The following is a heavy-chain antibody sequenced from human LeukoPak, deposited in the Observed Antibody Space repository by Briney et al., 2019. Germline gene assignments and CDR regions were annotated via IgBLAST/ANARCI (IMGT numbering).Heavy chain of an antibody. Sequence: GVSLRLSCAASGFTFSAYWMYWVRQAPGKGPVWDAFINNDGSDTNYADSVKGRFTISRDNAENTLYLQMNSLRVEDTAVYYCARGGFMHALDIWGQGIKVTVSS. CDR2: INNDGSDT. CDR1: GFTFSAYW. V-gene: IGHV3-74*01. J-gene: IGHJ3*02. D-gene: IGHD3-16*01. CDR3: ARGGFMHALDI.